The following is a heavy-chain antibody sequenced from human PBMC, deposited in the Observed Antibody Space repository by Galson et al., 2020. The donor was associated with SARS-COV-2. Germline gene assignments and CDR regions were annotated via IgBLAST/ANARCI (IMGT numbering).Heavy chain of an antibody. CDR2: TYYRSKWYN. J-gene: IGHJ6*02. D-gene: IGHD6-6*01. Sequence: SQTLSLTCAISGDSVSSNSAAWHWIRQSPSRGLEWLGRTYYRSKWYNDYAVSVKSQITINPDTSKNQFSLQLNSVTPEDTAVYYCAREGYSSSSYYYYGMDVWGQGTTVTVSS. CDR3: AREGYSSSSYYYYGMDV. V-gene: IGHV6-1*01. CDR1: GDSVSSNSAA.